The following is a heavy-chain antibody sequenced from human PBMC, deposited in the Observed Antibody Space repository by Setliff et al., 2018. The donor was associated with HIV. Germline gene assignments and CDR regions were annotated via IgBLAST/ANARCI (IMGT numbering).Heavy chain of an antibody. Sequence: SVKVSCKASGGTFSNYAINWVRQAPGQGLEWMGGISPIIGTADYAQKFQGRVTITTDESTSTAYMEVSSLRSEDTAVYYCARAPKLRYFDWLPHENYYYYGMDVWGQGTTVTVSS. CDR1: GGTFSNYA. J-gene: IGHJ6*02. CDR3: ARAPKLRYFDWLPHENYYYYGMDV. D-gene: IGHD3-9*01. CDR2: ISPIIGTA. V-gene: IGHV1-69*05.